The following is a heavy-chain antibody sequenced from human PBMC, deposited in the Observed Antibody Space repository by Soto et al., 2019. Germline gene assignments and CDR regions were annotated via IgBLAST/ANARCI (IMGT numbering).Heavy chain of an antibody. CDR1: GFTFSRFA. J-gene: IGHJ4*02. D-gene: IGHD5-18*01. CDR2: ISGGGDDT. V-gene: IGHV3-23*01. CDR3: ANILTGYTYGGFDY. Sequence: GGSLRLSCAASGFTFSRFAMSWVRQPPGKGLEWVSTISGGGDDTYYADSVKGRFTISRDNSKNLLLLQMNSLRAEDTAMYYCANILTGYTYGGFDYWGQGTLVTVYS.